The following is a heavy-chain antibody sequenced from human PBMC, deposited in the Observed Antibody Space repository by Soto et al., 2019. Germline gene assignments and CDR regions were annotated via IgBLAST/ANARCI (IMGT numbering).Heavy chain of an antibody. V-gene: IGHV3-30*18. J-gene: IGHJ2*01. D-gene: IGHD3-22*01. CDR2: VSWDGKVK. CDR3: AKEDSNDNWYFDF. CDR1: GFTFTTYS. Sequence: QVQLAESGGGVVQPGRSLRLSCVASGFTFTTYSIHWLRQAPGKGLEWVSVVSWDGKVKYYADSVKGRFTASRDNFKNTSFLEMNSLTTEDTSVYYWAKEDSNDNWYFDFWGRGTRVTVSS.